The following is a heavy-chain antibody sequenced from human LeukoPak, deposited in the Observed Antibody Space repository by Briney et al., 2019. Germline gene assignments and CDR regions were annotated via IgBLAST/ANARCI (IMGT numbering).Heavy chain of an antibody. CDR1: GFTFSNYG. Sequence: GGSLRLSCVASGFTFSNYGMHWVRQAPGKGLEWVAFIQYEGKNKDYAEAVKGRFTISSDNSKNTLFLQMNNLTAEDTALYYCAKGYWVLRKGFDSWGQGTLVTVSS. CDR3: AKGYWVLRKGFDS. D-gene: IGHD2-15*01. J-gene: IGHJ4*02. V-gene: IGHV3-30*02. CDR2: IQYEGKNK.